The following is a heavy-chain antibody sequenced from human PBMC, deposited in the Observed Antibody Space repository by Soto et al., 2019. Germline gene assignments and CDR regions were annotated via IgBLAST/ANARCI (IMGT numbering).Heavy chain of an antibody. CDR2: INAGNGNT. J-gene: IGHJ5*02. V-gene: IGHV1-3*01. D-gene: IGHD3-16*01. CDR3: ARGYGGPIGWFDP. CDR1: GYTLTSYA. Sequence: QVQLVQSGAEVKKPGASVKVSCKASGYTLTSYAMLWVRQAPGQRLEWMGWINAGNGNTKYSQKFQGRVTITRDTSASTAYMELSSLRSEDTAVYYCARGYGGPIGWFDPWGQGTLVTVSS.